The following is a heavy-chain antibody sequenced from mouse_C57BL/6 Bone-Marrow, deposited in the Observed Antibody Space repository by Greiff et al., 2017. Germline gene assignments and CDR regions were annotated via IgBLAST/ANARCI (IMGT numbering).Heavy chain of an antibody. J-gene: IGHJ2*01. D-gene: IGHD1-1*01. V-gene: IGHV1-15*01. CDR3: TRSYYYGHYFDY. Sequence: QVQLQQSGAELVRPGASVTLSCKASGYTFTDYEMHWVKQTPVHGLEWIGAIDPETGGTAYNQKFKGKAILTADKSSSTAYMELRSLTSEDSAVYYCTRSYYYGHYFDYWGQGTTLTVSS. CDR2: IDPETGGT. CDR1: GYTFTDYE.